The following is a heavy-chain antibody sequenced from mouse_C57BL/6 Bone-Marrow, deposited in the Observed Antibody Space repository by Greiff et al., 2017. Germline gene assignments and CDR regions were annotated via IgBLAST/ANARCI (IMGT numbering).Heavy chain of an antibody. Sequence: EVQRVESGAELVRPGASVKLSCTASGFNIKDDYIHWVKQRPEQGLEWIGWIDPGIGDTEYASKFQGKATITSDKSSNTAYLQLSSLTSEDTAVYYCSTVDGNYFDFWGQGTPLTVAS. CDR2: IDPGIGDT. D-gene: IGHD2-3*01. V-gene: IGHV14-4*01. CDR1: GFNIKDDY. J-gene: IGHJ2*01. CDR3: STVDGNYFDF.